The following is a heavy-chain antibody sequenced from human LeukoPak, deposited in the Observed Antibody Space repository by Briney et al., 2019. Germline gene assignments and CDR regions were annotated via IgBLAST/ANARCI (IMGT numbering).Heavy chain of an antibody. CDR2: INGDGSST. CDR1: GLTLSTYW. J-gene: IGHJ4*02. CDR3: ARAFCPGGSCYGRFDY. V-gene: IGHV3-74*01. D-gene: IGHD2-15*01. Sequence: PGGSLRLSCEASGLTLSTYWIHWVRQGPGKGLEWVSRINGDGSSTSYADSVKARFTISRDNAKSTVYLQMNSLTAEDTAVYHCARAFCPGGSCYGRFDYWGQGTLVTVSS.